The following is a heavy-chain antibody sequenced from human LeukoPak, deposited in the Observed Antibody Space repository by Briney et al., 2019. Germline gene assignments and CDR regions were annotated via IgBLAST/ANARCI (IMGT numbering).Heavy chain of an antibody. CDR3: AQGIAAAGLYNWFDP. D-gene: IGHD6-13*01. CDR1: GGSISSGGYY. J-gene: IGHJ5*02. V-gene: IGHV4-30-2*01. Sequence: SETLSLTCTVSGGSISSGGYYWSWIRQPPGKGLEWIGYIYQSGTTYYNPSLKSRITISVDRYENQFSLKLSSVTAADTAVYYCAQGIAAAGLYNWFDPWGQGTLATVSS. CDR2: IYQSGTT.